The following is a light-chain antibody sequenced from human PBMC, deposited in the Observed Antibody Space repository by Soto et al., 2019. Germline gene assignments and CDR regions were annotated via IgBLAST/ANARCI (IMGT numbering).Light chain of an antibody. CDR1: QTVRNN. Sequence: EFVLTQSPGTLSLSPGERATLSCRASQTVRNNYLAWYQQKPGQAPRLLIYDASSRATGIPARFNGGGSGTEFTLTISSLQSEDFALYYCQQYKNWPPITFGQGTRLEIK. J-gene: IGKJ5*01. V-gene: IGKV3D-15*01. CDR3: QQYKNWPPIT. CDR2: DAS.